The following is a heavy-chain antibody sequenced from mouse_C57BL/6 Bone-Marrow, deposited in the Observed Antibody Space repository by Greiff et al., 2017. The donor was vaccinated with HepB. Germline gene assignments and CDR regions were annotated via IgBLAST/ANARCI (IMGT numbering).Heavy chain of an antibody. CDR2: INTGGTYT. Sequence: EVKVEESGGDLVKPGGSLKLSCVASGFTFSTSGMSWVRQTPDKRLEWVATINTGGTYTYYTDSVKGRFIISKDTAKNTLFLQMSSLKSEDSAIYFCARDRFDYYFDYWGQGTTLTVTS. CDR3: ARDRFDYYFDY. CDR1: GFTFSTSG. J-gene: IGHJ2*01. D-gene: IGHD2-14*01. V-gene: IGHV5-6*02.